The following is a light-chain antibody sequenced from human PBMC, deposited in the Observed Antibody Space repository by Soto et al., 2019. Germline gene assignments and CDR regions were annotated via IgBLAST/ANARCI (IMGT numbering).Light chain of an antibody. Sequence: EIVLTQSPATLSLSPGEGATLSCRASQSVCSYLAGYQQKPAQAPRLLIYDASNRATGIPARFSGSGSGTDFTLTISSLEPEDYALYYCQQRSNWPSITVGQGTRLESK. J-gene: IGKJ5*01. CDR2: DAS. CDR1: QSVCSY. CDR3: QQRSNWPSIT. V-gene: IGKV3-11*01.